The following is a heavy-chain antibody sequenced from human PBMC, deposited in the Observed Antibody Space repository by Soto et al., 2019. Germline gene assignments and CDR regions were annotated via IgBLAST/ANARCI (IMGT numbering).Heavy chain of an antibody. CDR1: GVYFGVYH. V-gene: IGHV4-34*01. CDR3: ARGRSLNGMDV. CDR2: INHSGST. J-gene: IGHJ6*02. Sequence: ATQCLTSAVYGVYFGVYHVILLRQPPGKGLEWIGEINHSGSTNYNPSLKSRVTISVDTSKNQFSLKLSSVTAADTAVYYCARGRSLNGMDVWGQGTKVNFSS.